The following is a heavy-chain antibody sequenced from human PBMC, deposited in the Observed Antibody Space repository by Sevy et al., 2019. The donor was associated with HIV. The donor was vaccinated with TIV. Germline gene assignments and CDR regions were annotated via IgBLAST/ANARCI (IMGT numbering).Heavy chain of an antibody. D-gene: IGHD1-1*01. Sequence: GGSLRLSCAASGFTFSSYTINWVRQAPGKGLEWVSSISSSSDYIYYADSVKGRFTISRDNAKNSLYLQMNSLRAEDTAVYYCARETGNGEFGFYLDYWGQGTLVTVSS. CDR3: ARETGNGEFGFYLDY. CDR1: GFTFSSYT. CDR2: ISSSSDYI. V-gene: IGHV3-21*01. J-gene: IGHJ4*02.